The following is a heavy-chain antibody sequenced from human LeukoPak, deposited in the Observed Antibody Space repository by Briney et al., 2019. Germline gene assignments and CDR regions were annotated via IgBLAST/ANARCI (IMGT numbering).Heavy chain of an antibody. D-gene: IGHD2-2*01. CDR2: IYYSGST. CDR3: ARAEVGPAGPDYHTYYMDV. Sequence: SETLSLTCTVSGGSISSSSYYWGWIRQPPGKGLEWIGSIYYSGSTYYNPSLKSRVTISVDTSKNQFSLRLSSVTAADTAVYYCARAEVGPAGPDYHTYYMDVWGKGTTVTVSS. J-gene: IGHJ6*03. CDR1: GGSISSSSYY. V-gene: IGHV4-39*07.